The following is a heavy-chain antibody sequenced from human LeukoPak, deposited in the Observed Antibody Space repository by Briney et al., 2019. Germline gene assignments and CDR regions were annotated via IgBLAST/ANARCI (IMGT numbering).Heavy chain of an antibody. CDR2: IHSDGIST. V-gene: IGHV3-74*03. CDR1: GLTFSNTW. J-gene: IGHJ4*02. CDR3: ARDRYYVPDY. Sequence: GGSLRLSCAASGLTFSNTWMHWVRQAPGKGLVWVSRIHSDGISTTYADSVKGRFTISRDNAKNTLYLQMNRLRAEDTAVYYCARDRYYVPDYWGQGTLVTVSS. D-gene: IGHD3-10*02.